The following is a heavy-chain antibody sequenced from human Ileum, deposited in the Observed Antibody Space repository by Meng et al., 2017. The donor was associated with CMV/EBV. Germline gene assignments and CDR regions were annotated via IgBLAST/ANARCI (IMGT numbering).Heavy chain of an antibody. CDR3: PRRVPAAIRRAVGLWWFDP. V-gene: IGHV1-8*01. CDR1: GYTFTSYD. Sequence: ASVKVSCKASGYTFTSYDINWVRQATGQGLEWMGWMNPNRGNTGYAQKFQGRVTMTRNTSISTAYMELSSLRSEDTAVYYCPRRVPAAIRRAVGLWWFDPWGQGTLVTVSS. CDR2: MNPNRGNT. D-gene: IGHD2-2*01. J-gene: IGHJ5*02.